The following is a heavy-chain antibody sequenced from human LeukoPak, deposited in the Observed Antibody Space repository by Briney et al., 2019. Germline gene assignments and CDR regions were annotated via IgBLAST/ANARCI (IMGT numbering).Heavy chain of an antibody. V-gene: IGHV3-23*01. CDR1: GFTFNSYA. Sequence: PGGSLRLSCAASGFTFNSYAMNWVRQAPGKGLEWVSGISGSGGSTYYADSVKGRFTISRDNSKNTLYVQMNSLRAEDTAVYYCAIAGLHWGQGTLVTVSS. J-gene: IGHJ4*02. CDR3: AIAGLH. CDR2: ISGSGGST.